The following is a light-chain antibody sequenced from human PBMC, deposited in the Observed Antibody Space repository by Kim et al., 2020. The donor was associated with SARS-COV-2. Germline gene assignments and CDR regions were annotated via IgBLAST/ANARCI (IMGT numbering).Light chain of an antibody. CDR1: SSNIGGNT. CDR2: KDN. CDR3: ATWDDSLTGWV. J-gene: IGLJ3*02. Sequence: QSVLTQPPSASGTPGQRVTISCSGSSSNIGGNTVNWYQQIPGTAPKALIFKDNQRPSGVPDRFSGSKSGTSASLAISGLQSEDEADYYCATWDDSLTGWVFGGGTQLTVL. V-gene: IGLV1-44*01.